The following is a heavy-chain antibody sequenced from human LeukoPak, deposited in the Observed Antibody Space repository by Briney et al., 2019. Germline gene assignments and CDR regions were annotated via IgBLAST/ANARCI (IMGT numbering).Heavy chain of an antibody. V-gene: IGHV5-51*01. J-gene: IGHJ4*02. D-gene: IGHD3-10*01. CDR1: GYSFTTFW. CDR3: ARQVKGTVDY. CDR2: IYPRDSDT. Sequence: GESLKISCKASGYSFTTFWIGWVRQMPGKGLEWMGIIYPRDSDTVYGPSFQGQVTISADKSITTAYLQWSSLKASDTAIYYCARQVKGTVDYWGQGTLVTVSS.